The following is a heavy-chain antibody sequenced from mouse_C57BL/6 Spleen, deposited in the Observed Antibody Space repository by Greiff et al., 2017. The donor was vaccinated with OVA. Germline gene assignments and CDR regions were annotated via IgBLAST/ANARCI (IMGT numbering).Heavy chain of an antibody. V-gene: IGHV1-82*01. CDR2: IYPGDGDT. J-gene: IGHJ2*01. CDR1: GYAFSSSW. Sequence: VQLQQSGPELVKPGASVKISCKASGYAFSSSWMNWVKQRPGKGLEWIGRIYPGDGDTNYNGKFKGKATLTADKSSSTAYMQLSSLTSEDSAVYFCARLLVTTNYLDYWGQGTTLTVSS. CDR3: ARLLVTTNYLDY. D-gene: IGHD2-12*01.